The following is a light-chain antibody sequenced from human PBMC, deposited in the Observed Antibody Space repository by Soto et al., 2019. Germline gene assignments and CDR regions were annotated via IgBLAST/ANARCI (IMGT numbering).Light chain of an antibody. J-gene: IGLJ1*01. V-gene: IGLV2-8*01. CDR2: EVN. CDR3: SSYAGSNTYV. Sequence: QSVLTQPPSAPGSPGQSVTISCTGTSGDVGGYNYVSWYQQHPGKAPKLMIYEVNKRPSGVPDRFSGSKSGNTASLTVSGLQAEDEADYYCSSYAGSNTYVFGTGTKVTVL. CDR1: SGDVGGYNY.